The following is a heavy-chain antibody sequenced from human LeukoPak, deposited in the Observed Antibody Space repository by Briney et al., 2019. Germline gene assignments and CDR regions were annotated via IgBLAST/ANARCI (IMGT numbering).Heavy chain of an antibody. V-gene: IGHV7-4-1*02. CDR1: GYTFTSYA. CDR3: ARTGYSYGYVSYYGMDV. Sequence: ASVNVSCKASGYTFTSYAMNWVRQAPGQGLEWMGWINTNTGNPTYAQGFTGRFVFSLDTSVSTAYLQISSLKAEDTAVYYCARTGYSYGYVSYYGMDVWGQGTTVTVSS. D-gene: IGHD5-18*01. CDR2: INTNTGNP. J-gene: IGHJ6*02.